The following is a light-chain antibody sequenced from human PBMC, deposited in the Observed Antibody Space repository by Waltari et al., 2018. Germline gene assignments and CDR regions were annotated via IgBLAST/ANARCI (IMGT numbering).Light chain of an antibody. Sequence: QSALTQPASVSGSPGQSITISCPGTSSDVGRCNLVSWYQQHPGKAPKLMIYEGRQRPSGVSNRFPGSQSGNTASLTISGLQAEDEADYYCCSYAGFNWVFGGGTKLTVL. J-gene: IGLJ3*02. CDR1: SSDVGRCNL. V-gene: IGLV2-23*01. CDR2: EGR. CDR3: CSYAGFNWV.